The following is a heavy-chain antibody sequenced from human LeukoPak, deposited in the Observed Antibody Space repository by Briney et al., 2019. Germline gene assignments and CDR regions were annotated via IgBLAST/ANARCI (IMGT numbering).Heavy chain of an antibody. J-gene: IGHJ4*02. Sequence: PSETLSLTCAVYGGSFSGYYWSWIRQPPGKGLEWIGEINHSGSTNYNPSLTSRVTMSVDTSKNQFSLKLSSVTAADTAVYYCARQRWLQLGYFDYWGQGTLVTVSS. D-gene: IGHD5-24*01. CDR2: INHSGST. CDR1: GGSFSGYY. CDR3: ARQRWLQLGYFDY. V-gene: IGHV4-34*01.